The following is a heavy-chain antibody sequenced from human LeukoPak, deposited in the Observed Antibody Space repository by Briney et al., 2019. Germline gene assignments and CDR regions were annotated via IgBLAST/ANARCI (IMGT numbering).Heavy chain of an antibody. V-gene: IGHV4-34*01. CDR3: ARRRGSYDYVWGSYRQRYYFDY. Sequence: PSETLSLTCAVYGGSFSGYYWSWIRQPPGKGLEWIGEINHSGSTNYNPSLKSRVTISVDTSKNQFSLKLSSVTAADTAVYYCARRRGSYDYVWGSYRQRYYFDYWGQGTLVTVSS. CDR1: GGSFSGYY. D-gene: IGHD3-16*02. CDR2: INHSGST. J-gene: IGHJ4*02.